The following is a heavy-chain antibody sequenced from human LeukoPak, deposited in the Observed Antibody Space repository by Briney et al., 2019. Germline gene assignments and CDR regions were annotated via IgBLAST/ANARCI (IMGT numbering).Heavy chain of an antibody. V-gene: IGHV3-48*03. CDR3: AKDDYYDTSGYRD. J-gene: IGHJ4*02. D-gene: IGHD3-22*01. CDR2: ISSSGSTI. CDR1: GFTFSSYE. Sequence: GGSLRLSCAASGFTFSSYEMNWVRQAPGKGLEWVSYISSSGSTIYYADSVKGRFTISRDNAKNSLYLQMNSLRAEDTAVYYCAKDDYYDTSGYRDWGQGTLVTVSS.